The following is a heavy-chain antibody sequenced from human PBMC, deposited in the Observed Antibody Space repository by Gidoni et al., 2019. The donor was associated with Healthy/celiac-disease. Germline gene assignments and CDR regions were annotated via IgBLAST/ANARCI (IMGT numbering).Heavy chain of an antibody. J-gene: IGHJ4*02. CDR3: AKTDSYYYDSSGFFDY. V-gene: IGHV3-9*01. CDR1: GFTFADYA. D-gene: IGHD3-22*01. Sequence: EVQLVESVGCLVQPGRSLRLSCAASGFTFADYAMHWVRQAPGKGLEWVSGISWNSGSIGYADSVKSRFTISRDNAKNSLYLQMNSLRAEDTALYYCAKTDSYYYDSSGFFDYWGQGTLVTVSS. CDR2: ISWNSGSI.